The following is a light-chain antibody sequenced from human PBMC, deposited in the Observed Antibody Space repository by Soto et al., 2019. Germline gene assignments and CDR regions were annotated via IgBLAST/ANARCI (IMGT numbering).Light chain of an antibody. CDR3: QQYSNWPIT. J-gene: IGKJ5*01. CDR2: GAS. CDR1: QSISSN. V-gene: IGKV3-15*01. Sequence: EIVMTQSPATLSVSPGERATLSCRASQSISSNFAWYQQKPGQAPRLLIYGASTRATGIPARFGGSGSETEFTLTISSLQSEDFAVYHCQQYSNWPITFGQGIRLEIK.